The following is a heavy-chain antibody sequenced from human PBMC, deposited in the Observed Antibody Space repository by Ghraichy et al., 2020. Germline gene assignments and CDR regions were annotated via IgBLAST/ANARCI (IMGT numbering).Heavy chain of an antibody. Sequence: GASLNISCAASGFSVTSNYMNWVRQAPGKGLEWVSVIKTGDTTYYADSVNGRFTISRDSSKNTLYLQMSSLRADDTAVYYCARGSAGPFDYWGQGTLVTVSS. CDR2: IKTGDTT. J-gene: IGHJ4*02. CDR1: GFSVTSNY. CDR3: ARGSAGPFDY. V-gene: IGHV3-53*01.